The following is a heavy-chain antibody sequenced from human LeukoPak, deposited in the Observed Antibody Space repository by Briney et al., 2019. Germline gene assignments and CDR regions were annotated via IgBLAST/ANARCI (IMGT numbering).Heavy chain of an antibody. CDR1: GFTFSSYA. CDR3: AKDRSDNSTWYLGDY. Sequence: GGSLRLSCAASGFTFSSYAMSWVRQAPGKGLEWVSAISGTGGSTYYADSVKGRFTISRDNSKNTLYLQMNSLRAEDTAIYYCAKDRSDNSTWYLGDYWGQGTLVAVSS. J-gene: IGHJ4*02. CDR2: ISGTGGST. D-gene: IGHD6-13*01. V-gene: IGHV3-23*01.